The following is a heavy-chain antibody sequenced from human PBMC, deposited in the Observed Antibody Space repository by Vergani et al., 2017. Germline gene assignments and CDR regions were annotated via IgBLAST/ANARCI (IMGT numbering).Heavy chain of an antibody. CDR3: ARDVGSWLVSGNAFDI. Sequence: TASGFTFSSYEMNWVRQAPGKGLEWVSYISSSGSTIYYADSVKGRFTSSRDNAKKSLYLQMNSLRAEDTAVYYWARDVGSWLVSGNAFDIWGQGTMVTVSS. CDR2: ISSSGSTI. CDR1: GFTFSSYE. J-gene: IGHJ3*02. D-gene: IGHD6-19*01. V-gene: IGHV3-48*03.